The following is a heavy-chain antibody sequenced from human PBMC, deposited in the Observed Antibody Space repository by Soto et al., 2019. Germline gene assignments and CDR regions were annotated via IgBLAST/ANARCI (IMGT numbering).Heavy chain of an antibody. CDR3: ARGVDAGVDY. Sequence: QVQLVQSGAEVKEPGASVKVSCTASGYTFTSLDINWVRQATGQGLEWMGWMNPNNGNTGYAQKFQGRVTMTRATSISPASMALSSLRSEDTAVYYCARGVDAGVDYWGQGTLVTVSS. CDR1: GYTFTSLD. D-gene: IGHD1-26*01. CDR2: MNPNNGNT. V-gene: IGHV1-8*01. J-gene: IGHJ4*02.